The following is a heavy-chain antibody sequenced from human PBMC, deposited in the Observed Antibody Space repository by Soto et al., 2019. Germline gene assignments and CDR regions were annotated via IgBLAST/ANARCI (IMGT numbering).Heavy chain of an antibody. D-gene: IGHD4-17*01. CDR3: ARDYYGDYFRYYYGMDV. J-gene: IGHJ6*02. CDR1: GFTFSIYG. V-gene: IGHV3-33*01. CDR2: IWYDGSNK. Sequence: GGSLRLSCAASGFTFSIYGMHWVRQAPGKGLEWVAVIWYDGSNKYYADSVKSRFAISRDNSKNTLYLQMNSLRAEDTAVYYCARDYYGDYFRYYYGMDVWGQGTTVTVSS.